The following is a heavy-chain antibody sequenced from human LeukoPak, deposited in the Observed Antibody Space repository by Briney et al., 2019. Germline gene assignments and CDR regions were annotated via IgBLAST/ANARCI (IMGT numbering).Heavy chain of an antibody. D-gene: IGHD3-22*01. Sequence: GEPLKISCKGSGYSFTSYWIGWVRQMPGKGLEWMGIIYPGDSDTRYSPSFQGQVTISADKSISTAYLQWSSLKASDTAMYYCARHPDYYDSSGYYPGYYFDYWGQGTLVTVSS. CDR1: GYSFTSYW. CDR2: IYPGDSDT. J-gene: IGHJ4*02. CDR3: ARHPDYYDSSGYYPGYYFDY. V-gene: IGHV5-51*01.